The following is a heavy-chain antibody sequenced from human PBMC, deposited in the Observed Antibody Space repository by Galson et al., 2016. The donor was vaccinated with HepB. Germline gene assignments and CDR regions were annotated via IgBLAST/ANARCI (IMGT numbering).Heavy chain of an antibody. J-gene: IGHJ5*02. CDR1: GVSFSGYY. Sequence: ETLSLTCAVYGVSFSGYYWSWIRQPPGKGPEWMGEITHTGSTTHNPSLKSRVAMSLDTSKNHLSLKLNFVTAADTAVYYCARGHPRGRCDYTSGNYNNVVFDVWGQGTLVTVSA. D-gene: IGHD3-10*01. CDR2: ITHTGST. V-gene: IGHV4-34*01. CDR3: ARGHPRGRCDYTSGNYNNVVFDV.